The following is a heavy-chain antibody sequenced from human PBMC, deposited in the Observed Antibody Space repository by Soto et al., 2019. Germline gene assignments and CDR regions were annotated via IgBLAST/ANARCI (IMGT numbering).Heavy chain of an antibody. CDR3: ARLSKHEYYFDY. CDR2: IYYSGST. CDR1: GGSISSSSYY. Sequence: PSETLSLTCTVSGGSISSSSYYWGWIRQPPGKGLEWIGSIYYSGSTYYNPSLKSRVTISVDTSKNQFSLKLSSETAADTVVYYCARLSKHEYYFDYWGQGTLVTVSS. V-gene: IGHV4-39*01. J-gene: IGHJ4*02. D-gene: IGHD2-2*01.